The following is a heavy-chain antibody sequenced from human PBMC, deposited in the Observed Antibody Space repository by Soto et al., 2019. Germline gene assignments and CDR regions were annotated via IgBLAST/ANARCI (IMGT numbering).Heavy chain of an antibody. CDR2: ISGSGGST. Sequence: GGSLRLSCAASGFTFSSYAMSWVRQAPGKGLEWVSAISGSGGSTYYADSVKGRFTISRANSKNTQYLQMNSLRAEDTAVYYCAKMDIVLMVYAIQDFDYWGQGTLVTVSS. CDR1: GFTFSSYA. CDR3: AKMDIVLMVYAIQDFDY. D-gene: IGHD2-8*01. J-gene: IGHJ4*02. V-gene: IGHV3-23*01.